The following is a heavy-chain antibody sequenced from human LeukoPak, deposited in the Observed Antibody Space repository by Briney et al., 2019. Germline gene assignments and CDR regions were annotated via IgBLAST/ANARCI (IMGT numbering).Heavy chain of an antibody. D-gene: IGHD3-3*01. CDR1: GFTFSSYS. CDR3: VRGSLRFLEWLIFDY. CDR2: ISSSSSYI. J-gene: IGHJ4*02. Sequence: PGGSLRLSCAASGFTFSSYSMNWVRQAPGKGLEWVSSISSSSSYIYYADSVKGRFTISRDNAKNSLYLQMNSLRAEDTAVYYCVRGSLRFLEWLIFDYWGQGILVTVSS. V-gene: IGHV3-21*01.